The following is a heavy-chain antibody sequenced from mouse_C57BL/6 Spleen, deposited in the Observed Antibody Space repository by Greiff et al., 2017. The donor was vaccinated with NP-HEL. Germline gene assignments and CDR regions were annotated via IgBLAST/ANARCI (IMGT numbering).Heavy chain of an antibody. CDR1: GYTFTEYP. CDR3: ARNEEAYYSNYGYFDV. Sequence: QVQLKQSGAELVKPGASVKLSCKASGYTFTEYPIHWVKQRSGQGLEWIGWFYPGSGSIKYNEKFKDKATLTADKSSSTVYMELSRLTSEDSAVYCCARNEEAYYSNYGYFDVWGTGTRVTVAS. D-gene: IGHD2-5*01. CDR2: FYPGSGSI. V-gene: IGHV1-62-2*01. J-gene: IGHJ1*03.